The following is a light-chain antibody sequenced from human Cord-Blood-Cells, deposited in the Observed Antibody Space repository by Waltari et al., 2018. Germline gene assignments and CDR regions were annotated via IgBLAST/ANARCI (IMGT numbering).Light chain of an antibody. CDR1: QGISSW. Sequence: DIQMTQSPSSVSASVGDRVTITCRASQGISSWLAWCQQKPGKAPKLLMYAASGLQSGVPSGFSGSGSGTDFTLTISSLQPEDFATYYCQQANSFPYTFGQGTKLEIK. V-gene: IGKV1D-12*01. CDR3: QQANSFPYT. CDR2: AAS. J-gene: IGKJ2*01.